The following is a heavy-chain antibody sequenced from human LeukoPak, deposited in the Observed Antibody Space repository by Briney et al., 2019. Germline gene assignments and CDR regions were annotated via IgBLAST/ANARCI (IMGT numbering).Heavy chain of an antibody. Sequence: GGSLRLSCAASGFTFSSYGMHWVRQAPGKGLEWVAVIWYDGSNKYYADSVKGRFTISRDNSKNTLYLQMNSLRAEDTAVYYCARDMAVPAAGYYYGMDVWGKGTTVTVSS. D-gene: IGHD2-2*01. V-gene: IGHV3-33*01. CDR2: IWYDGSNK. J-gene: IGHJ6*04. CDR1: GFTFSSYG. CDR3: ARDMAVPAAGYYYGMDV.